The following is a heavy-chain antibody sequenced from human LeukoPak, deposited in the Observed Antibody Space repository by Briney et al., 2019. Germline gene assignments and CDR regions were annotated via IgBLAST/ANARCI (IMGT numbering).Heavy chain of an antibody. CDR2: VAVSGGNT. V-gene: IGHV3-23*01. Sequence: GSLRLSCAASGFTFSSYAMSWVRQAPGKGLEWVSTVAVSGGNTYYADSVKGRFTISRDNSKNTLYLQMNSLRAEDTAVYYCAKDAPLSSSWTMFDDYFDYWGQGTLVTVSS. D-gene: IGHD6-13*01. J-gene: IGHJ4*02. CDR1: GFTFSSYA. CDR3: AKDAPLSSSWTMFDDYFDY.